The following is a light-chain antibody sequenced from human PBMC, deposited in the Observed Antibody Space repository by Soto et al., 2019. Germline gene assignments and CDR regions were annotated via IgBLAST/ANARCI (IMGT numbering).Light chain of an antibody. J-gene: IGKJ1*01. V-gene: IGKV3-20*01. CDR3: QQYGRSPTT. Sequence: AQSGDTLCFWPVERATLSCRASQNFGSSYLAWYQQKRGKAPRFLIYGASIRATGIPDRFSGSGSGTDFTLAISRLEPEDFAVYYCQQYGRSPTTVGQGTKVDIK. CDR1: QNFGSSY. CDR2: GAS.